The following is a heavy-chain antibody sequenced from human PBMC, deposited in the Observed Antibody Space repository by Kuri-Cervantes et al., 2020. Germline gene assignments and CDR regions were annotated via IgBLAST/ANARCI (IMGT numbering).Heavy chain of an antibody. V-gene: IGHV3-7*03. CDR3: TTIRPGY. Sequence: GGSLRLSCVASGFAFSNFWMSWVRQASGKGLESLTNIKPDGTEKYYADSVKGRFTISRDNAKNTLYLQMNSLKTEDTAVYYCTTIRPGYWGQGTLVTVSS. J-gene: IGHJ4*02. CDR1: GFAFSNFW. D-gene: IGHD5-24*01. CDR2: IKPDGTEK.